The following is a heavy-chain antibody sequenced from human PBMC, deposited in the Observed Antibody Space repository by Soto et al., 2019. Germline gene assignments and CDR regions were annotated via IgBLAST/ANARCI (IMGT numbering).Heavy chain of an antibody. CDR2: ISSSSSYT. CDR3: ARDPYYYGSGSYYSDY. D-gene: IGHD3-10*01. J-gene: IGHJ4*02. V-gene: IGHV3-11*06. CDR1: GFTFSDYY. Sequence: GGSLRLSCAASGFTFSDYYMSWIRQAPGKGLEWVSYISSSSSYTNYADSVKGRFTISRDNAKNSLYLQMNSLRAEDTAVYYCARDPYYYGSGSYYSDYWGQGTLVTVSS.